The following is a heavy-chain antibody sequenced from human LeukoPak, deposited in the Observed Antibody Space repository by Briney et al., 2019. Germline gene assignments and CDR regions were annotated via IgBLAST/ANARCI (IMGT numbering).Heavy chain of an antibody. CDR2: IYSGGST. Sequence: GGSLRLSCAASGFTVSSNYMSWVRQAPGKGLEWVSVIYSGGSTYYADSVKGRFTISRDNSKNTLYLQMNSLRAEDTAVYYCARDYYDILISWYYFDYWGQGTLVTVSS. CDR3: ARDYYDILISWYYFDY. J-gene: IGHJ4*02. V-gene: IGHV3-53*01. CDR1: GFTVSSNY. D-gene: IGHD3-9*01.